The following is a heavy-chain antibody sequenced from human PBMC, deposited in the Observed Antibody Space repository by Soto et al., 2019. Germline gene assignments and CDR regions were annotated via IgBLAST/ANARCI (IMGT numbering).Heavy chain of an antibody. J-gene: IGHJ4*02. CDR1: GGSISSYY. V-gene: IGHV4-59*08. Sequence: SETLSLTCTVSGGSISSYYWSWIRQPPGKGLEWIVYIYYSGSTNYNPSLKSRVTISVDTSKNQFSLKLSSVTAADTAVYYCARHRITGTSLFFDYWGQGTLVTVSS. CDR2: IYYSGST. D-gene: IGHD1-20*01. CDR3: ARHRITGTSLFFDY.